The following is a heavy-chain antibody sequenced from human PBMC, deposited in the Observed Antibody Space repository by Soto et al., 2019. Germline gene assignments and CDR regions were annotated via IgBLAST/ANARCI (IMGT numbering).Heavy chain of an antibody. Sequence: ASVKVSCKTSGGTFGSYAISWVRQAPGQGLEWMGGIIPIFSTPNYAQKFQGRVTITADTSISTAYMELSRLRSDDTAVYYCARSGVGYGSGSYYYPDWGQGTLVTVSS. CDR2: IIPIFSTP. CDR1: GGTFGSYA. CDR3: ARSGVGYGSGSYYYPD. D-gene: IGHD3-10*01. J-gene: IGHJ4*02. V-gene: IGHV1-69*06.